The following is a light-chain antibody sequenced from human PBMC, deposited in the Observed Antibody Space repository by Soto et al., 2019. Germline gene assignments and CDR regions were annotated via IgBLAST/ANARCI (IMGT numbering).Light chain of an antibody. CDR3: QAWDRSNVV. V-gene: IGLV3-1*01. CDR1: NLGDKY. CDR2: QDN. J-gene: IGLJ2*01. Sequence: SYELTQPPSVSVSPGQTASITCSGDNLGDKYACWYQQKPGQSPVLVIYQDNKRPSGIPERFSGSNSGNTATLTISGTQAMDEADYYCQAWDRSNVVFGGGTKLTVL.